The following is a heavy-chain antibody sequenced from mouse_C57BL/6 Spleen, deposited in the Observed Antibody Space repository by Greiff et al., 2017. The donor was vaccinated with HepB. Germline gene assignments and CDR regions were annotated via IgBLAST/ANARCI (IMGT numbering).Heavy chain of an antibody. V-gene: IGHV1-4*01. CDR3: ARSRTAQVYFDY. J-gene: IGHJ2*01. CDR1: GYTFTSYT. D-gene: IGHD3-2*02. CDR2: INPSSGYT. Sequence: VQLQQSGAELARPGASVKMSCKASGYTFTSYTMHWVKQRPGQGLEWIGYINPSSGYTKYNQKFKDKATLTADKSSSTAYMQLSSLTSEDSAVYYCARSRTAQVYFDYGGQGTTLTVSS.